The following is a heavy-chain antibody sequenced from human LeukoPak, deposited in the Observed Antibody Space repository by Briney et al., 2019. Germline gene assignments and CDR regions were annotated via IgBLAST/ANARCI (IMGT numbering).Heavy chain of an antibody. D-gene: IGHD2-2*01. CDR3: ARPGDIVVVPAATPFDY. CDR2: INAGNGNT. V-gene: IGHV1-3*01. J-gene: IGHJ4*02. Sequence: ASVKVSRKASGYTFTSYAMHWVRQAPGQRLEWMGWINAGNGNTKYSQKFQGRVTITRDTSASTAYMELSSLRSEDTAVYYCARPGDIVVVPAATPFDYWGQGTLVTVSS. CDR1: GYTFTSYA.